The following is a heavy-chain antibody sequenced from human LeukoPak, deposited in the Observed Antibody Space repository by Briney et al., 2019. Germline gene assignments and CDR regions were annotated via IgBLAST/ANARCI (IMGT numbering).Heavy chain of an antibody. J-gene: IGHJ1*01. CDR2: INHSGST. D-gene: IGHD3-9*01. CDR3: ARGSLRYFDWLRGAEYFQH. Sequence: SETLSLTCAVYGGSFSGYYWSSIRQPPGKGLEWIGEINHSGSTNYNPSLKSRVSISVDTSKNQFSLKLSSVTAADTAVYYCARGSLRYFDWLRGAEYFQHWGQGTLVTVSS. CDR1: GGSFSGYY. V-gene: IGHV4-34*01.